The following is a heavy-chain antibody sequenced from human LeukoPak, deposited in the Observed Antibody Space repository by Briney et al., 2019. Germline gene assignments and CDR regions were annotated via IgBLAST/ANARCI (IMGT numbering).Heavy chain of an antibody. CDR2: LSGSGGST. V-gene: IGHV3-23*01. D-gene: IGHD2-21*02. Sequence: GGSLRLSCVASGFTFNNYAMNWVRQSPGKGLEWVSGLSGSGGSTYYADSVRGRFTISRDNAKNSIYLQMNSLRVEDTAVYYCAKDIVGGGDDYWGQGTLVIVSS. CDR3: AKDIVGGGDDY. J-gene: IGHJ4*02. CDR1: GFTFNNYA.